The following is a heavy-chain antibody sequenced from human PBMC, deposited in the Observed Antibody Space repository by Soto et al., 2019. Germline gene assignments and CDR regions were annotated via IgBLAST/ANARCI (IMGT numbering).Heavy chain of an antibody. CDR3: ARAPEGYYDFRSGYYVDY. J-gene: IGHJ4*02. CDR2: ISSSSSYI. V-gene: IGHV3-21*01. Sequence: EVQLVESGGGLVKPGGSLRLSCAASGFTFSSYSMNWVRQAPGKGLEWVSSISSSSSYIYYADSVKGRFTISRDNAKNSLYLQMNSLRAEDTAVYYCARAPEGYYDFRSGYYVDYWGQGTLVTVSS. CDR1: GFTFSSYS. D-gene: IGHD3-3*01.